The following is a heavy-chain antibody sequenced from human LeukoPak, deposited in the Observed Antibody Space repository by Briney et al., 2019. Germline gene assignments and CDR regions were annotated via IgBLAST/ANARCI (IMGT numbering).Heavy chain of an antibody. D-gene: IGHD3-22*01. CDR1: GFTFGSYR. CDR2: ISYSSGSI. Sequence: PGGSLRLSCAASGFTFGSYRLNWVRQAPGKGLEWLSYISYSSGSINYADSVKGRFTISRDNAKNSLYLQMNSLRAEDTALYYCARVNAYYYDSSGYYDYWGQGTLVTVSS. CDR3: ARVNAYYYDSSGYYDY. J-gene: IGHJ4*02. V-gene: IGHV3-48*04.